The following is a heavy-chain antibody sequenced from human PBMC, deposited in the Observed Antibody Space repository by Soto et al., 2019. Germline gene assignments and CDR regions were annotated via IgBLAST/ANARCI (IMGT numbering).Heavy chain of an antibody. J-gene: IGHJ4*02. Sequence: QVQLQESGPGLVKPSGTLSLTCAVSGGSISSSNWWSWVRQPPGKGLEWIGEIYHSGRTNYNPSLRSRVHLSVDKSRNQFSLKLSSVTAADTAVYYCARAAMGGSSWPFDYWGQGTLVTVSS. CDR3: ARAAMGGSSWPFDY. D-gene: IGHD6-13*01. CDR2: IYHSGRT. V-gene: IGHV4-4*02. CDR1: GGSISSSNW.